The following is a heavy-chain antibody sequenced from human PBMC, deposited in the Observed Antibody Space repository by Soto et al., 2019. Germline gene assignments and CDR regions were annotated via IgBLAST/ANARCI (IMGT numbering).Heavy chain of an antibody. J-gene: IGHJ6*02. D-gene: IGHD3-10*01. V-gene: IGHV4-59*08. Sequence: QVQLQEWGTGLVKPSETLSLTCTVSGGSITNYYCSWFRQPPGKGLEWIGYINYDGYSAYNLSLKRRVTLSMDASKTQFSLMLESVTATDTAVYYCARHGFGPLHGLVDVWGPGTTVIVSS. CDR1: GGSITNYY. CDR3: ARHGFGPLHGLVDV. CDR2: INYDGYS.